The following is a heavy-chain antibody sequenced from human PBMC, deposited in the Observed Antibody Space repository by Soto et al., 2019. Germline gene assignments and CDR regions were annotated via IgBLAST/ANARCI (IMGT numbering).Heavy chain of an antibody. CDR1: GGSISSSSYY. D-gene: IGHD3-3*01. V-gene: IGHV4-39*01. Sequence: QLQLQESGPGLVKPSETLSLTCTVSGGSISSSSYYWGWIRQPPGKGLEWIGSIYYSGSTYYNPSLKSRVTISVDTSKNQFSLKLSSVTAADTAVYYCARHFPDFWRDYYYMDVWGKGTTVTVSS. J-gene: IGHJ6*03. CDR3: ARHFPDFWRDYYYMDV. CDR2: IYYSGST.